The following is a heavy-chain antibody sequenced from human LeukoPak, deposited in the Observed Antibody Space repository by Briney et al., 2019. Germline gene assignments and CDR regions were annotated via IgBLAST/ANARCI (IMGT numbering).Heavy chain of an antibody. J-gene: IGHJ4*02. Sequence: GGSLRLSCAASGFTFSSYAMSWVRQAPGKGLEWVSAISGSGGSTYYADSVKGRFTISRDNSKNTLYLQMNRLRAEDTAVYYCAKGQRAIVGATSLIDYWGQGTLVTVSS. CDR3: AKGQRAIVGATSLIDY. V-gene: IGHV3-23*01. D-gene: IGHD1-26*01. CDR1: GFTFSSYA. CDR2: ISGSGGST.